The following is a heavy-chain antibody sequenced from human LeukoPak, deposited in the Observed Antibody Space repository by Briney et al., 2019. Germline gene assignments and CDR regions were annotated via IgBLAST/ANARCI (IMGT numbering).Heavy chain of an antibody. CDR3: AKGGGTPSFGYAIDY. Sequence: GGSLRLSCAASGFTFSSYAMSWVCQAPGKGLEWVSAISGSGGSTYYADSVKGRFTISRDNSKNTLYLQMNSLRAEDTAVYYCAKGGGTPSFGYAIDYWGQGTLVTVSS. J-gene: IGHJ4*02. CDR1: GFTFSSYA. V-gene: IGHV3-23*01. CDR2: ISGSGGST. D-gene: IGHD5-12*01.